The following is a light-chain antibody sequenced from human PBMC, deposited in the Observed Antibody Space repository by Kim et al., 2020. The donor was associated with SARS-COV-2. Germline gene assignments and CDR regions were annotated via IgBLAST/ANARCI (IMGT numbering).Light chain of an antibody. J-gene: IGLJ3*02. CDR3: NTRNSSGNQLV. V-gene: IGLV3-19*01. Sequence: LGQKVRITRQGDSLRIYTASWYLQKARPTPVRVIYSKNNPPPGIPDRFSGSSSGKTASLTITGAQAVDEADYYCNTRNSSGNQLVFGGGTQLTVL. CDR1: SLRIYT. CDR2: SKN.